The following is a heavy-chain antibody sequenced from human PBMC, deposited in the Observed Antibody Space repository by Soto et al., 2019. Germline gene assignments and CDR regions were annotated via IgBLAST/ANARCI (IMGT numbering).Heavy chain of an antibody. J-gene: IGHJ4*02. V-gene: IGHV3-7*03. CDR2: IRPDGSET. Sequence: EVQLVQSEGGLVQPGGSLRLSCVGSGFTFTDFYMNWVRQAPGKGLEWVANIRPDGSETNYVESVKGRFTTSRDNAKNSLFLQTNSLRADDTAVYYCAGWGGHDYNYWGQGILVTVSS. D-gene: IGHD4-4*01. CDR3: AGWGGHDYNY. CDR1: GFTFTDFY.